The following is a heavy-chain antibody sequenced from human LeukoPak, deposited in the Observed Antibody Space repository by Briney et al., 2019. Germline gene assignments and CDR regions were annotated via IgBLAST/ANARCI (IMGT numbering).Heavy chain of an antibody. J-gene: IGHJ4*02. Sequence: PGGSLRLSCAASGFTVSSNYMSWVRQAPGKGLEWVSVIYSGGSTYYADSVKGRFTISRDNSKNTLYLQMNSLRAEDTAVYYCARGYYYDSSGYSNSLDYWGQGTLVTVSS. CDR2: IYSGGST. CDR1: GFTVSSNY. V-gene: IGHV3-53*01. CDR3: ARGYYYDSSGYSNSLDY. D-gene: IGHD3-22*01.